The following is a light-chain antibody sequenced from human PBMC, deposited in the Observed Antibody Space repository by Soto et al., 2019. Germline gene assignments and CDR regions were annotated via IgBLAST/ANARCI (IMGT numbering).Light chain of an antibody. CDR3: SSYTTSNTRQIV. CDR2: DVS. CDR1: SSDVGGYNY. J-gene: IGLJ1*01. V-gene: IGLV2-14*01. Sequence: QSALTQPASVSGSPGQSITISCTGTSSDVGGYNYVSWYQQHPGKAPKFMIYDVSNRPSGVSNRFSGSKSGNTASLTISGLQAEDAADYSCSSYTTSNTRQIVFGTGTKVTVL.